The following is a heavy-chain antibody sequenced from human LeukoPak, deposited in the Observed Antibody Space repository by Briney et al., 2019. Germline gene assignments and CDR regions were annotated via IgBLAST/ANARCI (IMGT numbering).Heavy chain of an antibody. CDR1: GFTFSSYG. CDR3: AKALVFGTFDCTNGVCYTKGLDY. D-gene: IGHD2-8*01. CDR2: ISYDGSNK. J-gene: IGHJ4*02. Sequence: GGSLRLSCAASGFTFSSYGMHWVRQAPGKGLEWVAVISYDGSNKYYADSVKGRFTISRDNSKNTLYLQMNSLRAEDTAVYYWAKALVFGTFDCTNGVCYTKGLDYWGEGTLVTVSP. V-gene: IGHV3-30*18.